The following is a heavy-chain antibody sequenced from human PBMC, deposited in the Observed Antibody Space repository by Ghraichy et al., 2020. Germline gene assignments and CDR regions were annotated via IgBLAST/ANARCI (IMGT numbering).Heavy chain of an antibody. CDR2: MNPDSGNR. CDR3: ARAPDYDRHAFDY. V-gene: IGHV1-8*01. CDR1: GYNFTSHD. Sequence: ASVKVSCKVAGYNFTSHDINWVRQATGQGHEWMAWMNPDSGNRGYAQKFQGRVTMTRDTSISTAYMELSNLRSEDTAMYYCARAPDYDRHAFDYWGHGTLFTFS. D-gene: IGHD4-17*01. J-gene: IGHJ4*01.